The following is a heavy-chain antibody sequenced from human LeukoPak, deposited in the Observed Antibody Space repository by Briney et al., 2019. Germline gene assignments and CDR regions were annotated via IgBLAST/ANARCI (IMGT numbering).Heavy chain of an antibody. J-gene: IGHJ4*02. D-gene: IGHD5-24*01. CDR3: ARRIQGMAPYYFDY. V-gene: IGHV3-74*01. Sequence: GGSLRLSCTASGFTFGSYWMHWVRQAPGKGLVWVSRINSDGGSTSYADSVKGRFAISRDNAKNTLYLQMNSLRAEDTAVYYCARRIQGMAPYYFDYWGQGTLVTVSS. CDR2: INSDGGST. CDR1: GFTFGSYW.